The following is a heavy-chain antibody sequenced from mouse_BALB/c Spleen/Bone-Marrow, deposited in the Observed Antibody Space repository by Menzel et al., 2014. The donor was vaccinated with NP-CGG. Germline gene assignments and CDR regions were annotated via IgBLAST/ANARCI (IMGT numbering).Heavy chain of an antibody. D-gene: IGHD1-3*01. V-gene: IGHV4-1*02. CDR1: GFDFSRYW. Sequence: EVELQQSGGGLVQPGGSLKLSCAASGFDFSRYWMSWVRPAPGKGLEWIGEINPDSSAINYTPSLKDKFIISRDNAKNTLYLQMSKVRSEDPALYYCAREWDWYFDVWGAGTTVTVSS. CDR3: AREWDWYFDV. J-gene: IGHJ1*01. CDR2: INPDSSAI.